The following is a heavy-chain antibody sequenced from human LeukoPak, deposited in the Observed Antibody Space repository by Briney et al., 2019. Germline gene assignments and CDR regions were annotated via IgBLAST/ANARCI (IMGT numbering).Heavy chain of an antibody. D-gene: IGHD2-8*01. CDR2: IWFDGKNE. V-gene: IGHV3-33*08. J-gene: IGHJ6*02. Sequence: GGSLRLSCAASGFTFSSYWMSWVRQAPGKGLEWVADIWFDGKNEHFADSVKGRFTISRDNSKNTMYLQINSLRAEDTAVYYCARDRHCANGVCHSPPGMDVWGQGTTVTVSS. CDR1: GFTFSSYW. CDR3: ARDRHCANGVCHSPPGMDV.